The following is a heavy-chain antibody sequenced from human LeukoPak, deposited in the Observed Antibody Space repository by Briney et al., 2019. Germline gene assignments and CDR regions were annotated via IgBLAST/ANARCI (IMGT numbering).Heavy chain of an antibody. CDR3: ARLYSSSWYEEAGY. V-gene: IGHV3-11*01. CDR1: GFTFSDYY. Sequence: MTGGSLRLSCAASGFTFSDYYMSWIRQAPGKGLEWVSYISSSGSTIYYADSVKGRFTISRDNAKNSLYLQMNSLRAEDTAVYYCARLYSSSWYEEAGYWGQGTLVTVSS. J-gene: IGHJ4*02. CDR2: ISSSGSTI. D-gene: IGHD6-13*01.